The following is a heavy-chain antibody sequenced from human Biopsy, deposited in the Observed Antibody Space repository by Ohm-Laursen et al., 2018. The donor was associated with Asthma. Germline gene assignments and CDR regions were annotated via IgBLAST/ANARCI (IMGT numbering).Heavy chain of an antibody. CDR1: GFSFSNFA. CDR2: ISYDGSNK. D-gene: IGHD2-21*02. V-gene: IGHV3-30*03. J-gene: IGHJ4*02. CDR3: ARSDCGSGGYCYIPFYF. Sequence: SLRLSCAAPGFSFSNFAVHWVRQAPGKGLEWVAVISYDGSNKYHADSVKGRFTISRDNSKNTLYLQMNSLRAEDTAVYYCARSDCGSGGYCYIPFYFWGQGTLVTVSS.